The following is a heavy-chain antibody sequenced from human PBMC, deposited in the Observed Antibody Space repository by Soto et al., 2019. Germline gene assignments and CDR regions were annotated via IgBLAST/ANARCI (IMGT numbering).Heavy chain of an antibody. CDR3: ARGPWARYYGSGSYYPYYYYGMDV. Sequence: SETLSLTCAVYGGSFSGYYWSWIRQPPGKGLEWIEEINHSGSTNYNPSLKSRVTISVDTSKNQFSLKLSSVTAADTAVYYCARGPWARYYGSGSYYPYYYYGMDVWGQGTTVTVSS. CDR2: INHSGST. CDR1: GGSFSGYY. V-gene: IGHV4-34*01. D-gene: IGHD3-10*01. J-gene: IGHJ6*02.